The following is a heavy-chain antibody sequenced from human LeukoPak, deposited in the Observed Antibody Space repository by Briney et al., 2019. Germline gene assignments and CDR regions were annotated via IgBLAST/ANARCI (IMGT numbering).Heavy chain of an antibody. CDR3: ARAYYYDSSGYYPFDY. CDR1: GFTFSSYA. J-gene: IGHJ4*02. CDR2: ISYDGSNK. D-gene: IGHD3-22*01. Sequence: QPGRSLRLSCAASGFTFSSYAMHWVRQAPGKGLEWVAVISYDGSNKYYADSVKGRFTISRDNSKNTLYLQMNSLRAEDTAVYYCARAYYYDSSGYYPFDYWGQGTLVTVSS. V-gene: IGHV3-30*01.